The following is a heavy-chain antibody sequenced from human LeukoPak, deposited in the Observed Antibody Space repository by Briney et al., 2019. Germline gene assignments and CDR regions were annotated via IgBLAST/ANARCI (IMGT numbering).Heavy chain of an antibody. V-gene: IGHV4-59*01. Sequence: SETLSLTCTVSGGSISSYYWSWIRQPPGKGLEWIGYIYYSGSTNYNPSLKSRVTISVDTSKNQFSLKLSSVTAADTAVYYCARWAVGGNYGMDVWGQGTTVTVSS. D-gene: IGHD3-16*01. CDR3: ARWAVGGNYGMDV. CDR1: GGSISSYY. J-gene: IGHJ6*02. CDR2: IYYSGST.